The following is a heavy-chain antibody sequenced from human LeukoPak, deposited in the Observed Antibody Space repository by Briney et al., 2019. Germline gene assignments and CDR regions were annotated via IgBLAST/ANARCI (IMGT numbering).Heavy chain of an antibody. V-gene: IGHV4-59*08. Sequence: LETLSLTCTVSGGSISSYYWSWIRQPPGKGLEWIGYIYYSGRANYNPSLKSRVTISVDTSKNQFSLKLSSVTAADTAVYYCARHYDFWSGPFDYWGQGTLLTLFS. CDR1: GGSISSYY. D-gene: IGHD3-3*01. CDR3: ARHYDFWSGPFDY. J-gene: IGHJ4*02. CDR2: IYYSGRA.